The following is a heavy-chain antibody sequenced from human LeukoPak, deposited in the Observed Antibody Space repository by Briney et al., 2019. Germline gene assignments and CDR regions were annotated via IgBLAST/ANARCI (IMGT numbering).Heavy chain of an antibody. CDR1: GFTFSSYA. CDR2: ISGSGGST. Sequence: GGSLRLSCAASGFTFSSYAMSWVRQAPGKGLEWGSAISGSGGSTYYADSVKGRFTISRDNSKNTLYLQMNSLRAEDTAVYYCAKAGITMIVVVSKYFQHWGQGTLVTVSS. V-gene: IGHV3-23*01. CDR3: AKAGITMIVVVSKYFQH. D-gene: IGHD3-22*01. J-gene: IGHJ1*01.